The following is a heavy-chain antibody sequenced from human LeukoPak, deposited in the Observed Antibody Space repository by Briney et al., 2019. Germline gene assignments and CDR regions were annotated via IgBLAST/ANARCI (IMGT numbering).Heavy chain of an antibody. V-gene: IGHV3-30*04. D-gene: IGHD2-21*02. CDR1: GFTFSSFA. CDR2: ISHDGSNK. J-gene: IGHJ1*01. CDR3: TSWGDTTAEYFQR. Sequence: GGSLRLSCAASGFTFSSFAMHWVRQAPGKGLEWVAVISHDGSNKYYVDSVKGRFTISRDNSKNTLYLQMNSLRVEDTAVYYCTSWGDTTAEYFQRWGQGTLVTVSS.